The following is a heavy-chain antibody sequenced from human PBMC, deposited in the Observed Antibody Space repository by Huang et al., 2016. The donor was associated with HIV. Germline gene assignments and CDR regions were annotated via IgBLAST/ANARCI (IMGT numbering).Heavy chain of an antibody. J-gene: IGHJ6*03. CDR3: ARSQSGAATAMGSDYYYYNYMDV. V-gene: IGHV1-69*13. CDR2: VIPVVGTT. Sequence: QVQLVQSGAEVKKPGSSVKVSCKASGGTFNSYAINWVRQAPGEGLEWLGGVIPVVGTTKAAQKFQGRVTITADESTGTAYMELSSLRSNDTAVYYCARSQSGAATAMGSDYYYYNYMDVWGKGTTVTVSS. D-gene: IGHD5-18*01. CDR1: GGTFNSYA.